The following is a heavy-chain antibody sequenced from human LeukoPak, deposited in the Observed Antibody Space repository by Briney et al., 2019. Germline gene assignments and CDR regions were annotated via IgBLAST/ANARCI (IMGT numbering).Heavy chain of an antibody. Sequence: QPRGSLRLSCAASGFTFSSYWMHWVRQAPGKGLEWVSAISGSGGSTYYADSVKGRFTISRDNSKNTLYLQMNSLRAEDTAVYYCAKTYYDSSGYYYDDPLDYWGQGTLVTVSS. J-gene: IGHJ4*02. CDR2: ISGSGGST. CDR3: AKTYYDSSGYYYDDPLDY. CDR1: GFTFSSYW. D-gene: IGHD3-22*01. V-gene: IGHV3-23*01.